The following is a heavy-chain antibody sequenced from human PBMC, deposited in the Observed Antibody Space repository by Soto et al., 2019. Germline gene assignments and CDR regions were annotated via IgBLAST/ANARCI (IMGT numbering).Heavy chain of an antibody. CDR1: GGTFSSYA. Sequence: QVQLVQSGAEVKRPGSSVKVSCKASGGTFSSYAISWVRQAPGQGLEWMGGIIPIFGTANYAQKFQGRVTITADESTSTAYMELSSLRSEDTAVYYCASEYSGSYYNLVWFDPWGQGTLVTVSS. D-gene: IGHD1-26*01. V-gene: IGHV1-69*01. CDR2: IIPIFGTA. J-gene: IGHJ5*02. CDR3: ASEYSGSYYNLVWFDP.